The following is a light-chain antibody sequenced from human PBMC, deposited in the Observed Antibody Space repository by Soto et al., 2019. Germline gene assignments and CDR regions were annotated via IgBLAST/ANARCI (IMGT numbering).Light chain of an antibody. V-gene: IGKV3-20*01. J-gene: IGKJ5*01. CDR3: QQYGSSPLVT. CDR2: GTS. CDR1: QSVSSSY. Sequence: EIVLMQSPGTLSLSPGERATLSCRASQSVSSSYLAWYQQKPGQAPRLLIYGTSSRATGIPDRFSGSGSGTDFTLTISRLKPEDFAVYYCQQYGSSPLVTFGQGTRLEIK.